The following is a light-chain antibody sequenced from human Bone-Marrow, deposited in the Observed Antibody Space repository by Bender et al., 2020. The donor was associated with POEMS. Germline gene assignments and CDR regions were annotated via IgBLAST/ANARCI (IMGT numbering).Light chain of an antibody. CDR1: DLGDKY. CDR3: QAWDTYSVI. V-gene: IGLV3-1*01. J-gene: IGLJ2*01. Sequence: SYEVTQPPSVSVSPGQTASITCSGDDLGDKYVAWYQQKPGQSPVLVIYQDTKRPSGIPERFSGPNSGNTATLTISGTQAMDGADYYCQAWDTYSVIFGGGTKLTVL. CDR2: QDT.